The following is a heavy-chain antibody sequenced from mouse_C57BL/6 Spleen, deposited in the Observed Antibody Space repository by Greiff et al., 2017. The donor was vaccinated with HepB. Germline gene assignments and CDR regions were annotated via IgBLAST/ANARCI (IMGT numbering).Heavy chain of an antibody. CDR2: IDPENGDT. Sequence: EVQLQQSGAELVRPGASVKLSCTASGFNIKDDYMHWVKQRPEQGLEWIGWIDPENGDTEYASKFQGKATITADTSSNTAYLQLSSLTSEDTAVYYCTDYGDYAMDYWGQGTSVTVAS. CDR3: TDYGDYAMDY. V-gene: IGHV14-4*01. J-gene: IGHJ4*01. D-gene: IGHD1-1*02. CDR1: GFNIKDDY.